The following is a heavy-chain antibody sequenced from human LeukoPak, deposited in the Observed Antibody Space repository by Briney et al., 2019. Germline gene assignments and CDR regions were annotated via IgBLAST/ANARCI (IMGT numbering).Heavy chain of an antibody. CDR2: IIPIFGTA. D-gene: IGHD6-19*01. CDR3: ASGPTSSGWYLSHDY. J-gene: IGHJ4*02. Sequence: SVKVSCKASGGTFSSYAISWVRQAPGQGLERMGGIIPIFGTANYAQKFQGRVTITADKSTSTAYMELSSLRSEDTAVYYCASGPTSSGWYLSHDYWGQGTLVTVSS. V-gene: IGHV1-69*06. CDR1: GGTFSSYA.